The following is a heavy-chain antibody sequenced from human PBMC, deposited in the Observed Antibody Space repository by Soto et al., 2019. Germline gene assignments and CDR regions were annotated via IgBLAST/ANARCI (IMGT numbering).Heavy chain of an antibody. CDR2: ISGSAGST. D-gene: IGHD1-26*01. V-gene: IGHV3-23*01. J-gene: IGHJ4*02. CDR3: AKEDVGGYYYSGL. CDR1: GFTFNNFA. Sequence: PGGSLRLSCAASGFTFNNFAMTWVRQAPGKGLEWVSSISGSAGSTHYADSVRGRFTISRDNSKNTLYLQMNSLRAEDTAVYYCAKEDVGGYYYSGLWGQGTLVTVYS.